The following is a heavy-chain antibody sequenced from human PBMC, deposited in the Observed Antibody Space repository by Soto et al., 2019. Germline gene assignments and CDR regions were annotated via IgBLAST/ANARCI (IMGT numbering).Heavy chain of an antibody. Sequence: SSVKVSFKASGGTFSSYTISWVRQAPGQGLEWMGRIIPILGIANYAQKFQGRVTITADKSTSTAYMELSSLRSEDTAVYYCARVEFTSGMDVWGQGTTVTVSS. CDR2: IIPILGIA. D-gene: IGHD3-10*01. V-gene: IGHV1-69*02. J-gene: IGHJ6*02. CDR3: ARVEFTSGMDV. CDR1: GGTFSSYT.